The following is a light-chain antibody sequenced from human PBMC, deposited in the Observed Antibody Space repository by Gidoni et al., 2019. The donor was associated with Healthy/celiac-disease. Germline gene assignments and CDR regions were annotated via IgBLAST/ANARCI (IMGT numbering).Light chain of an antibody. CDR1: QSVSSSY. V-gene: IGKV3-20*01. CDR2: GAS. CDR3: QQYGSSPLT. J-gene: IGKJ1*01. Sequence: EIVLTQSPGTLSLSPGERATLSCRASQSVSSSYLACYQQTPGKPPRLLNGGASSRATSIPDRFGGSSSGTDFTLTISRLEPEDFAVYYCQQYGSSPLTFAEGTKVEIK.